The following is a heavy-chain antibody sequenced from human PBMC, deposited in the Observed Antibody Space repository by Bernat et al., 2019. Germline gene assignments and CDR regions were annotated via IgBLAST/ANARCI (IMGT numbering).Heavy chain of an antibody. D-gene: IGHD5-12*01. CDR3: ARWREIVATTRGAFDY. CDR2: IYSGGST. CDR1: GFTVSSNY. V-gene: IGHV3-66*01. Sequence: EVQLVESGGGLVQPGGSLRLSCAASGFTVSSNYMSWVRQAPGKGLEWVSGIYSGGSTYYADSVKGRFTISRDNSKNTLYLQMNSLRAEDTAVYYCARWREIVATTRGAFDYWGQGTLVTVSS. J-gene: IGHJ4*02.